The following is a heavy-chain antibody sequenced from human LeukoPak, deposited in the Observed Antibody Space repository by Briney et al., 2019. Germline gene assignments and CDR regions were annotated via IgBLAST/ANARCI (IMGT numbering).Heavy chain of an antibody. J-gene: IGHJ4*02. CDR2: IYTSGST. D-gene: IGHD2-2*01. V-gene: IGHV4-61*02. CDR3: ARLYCSSTSCWHFDY. CDR1: GGSISSGSYY. Sequence: SETLSLTCTVSGGSISSGSYYWSWIRQPAGKGLEWIGRIYTSGSTNYNPSLKSRVTISVDTSKNQLSLKLSSVTAADTAVYYCARLYCSSTSCWHFDYWGQGTMVTVSS.